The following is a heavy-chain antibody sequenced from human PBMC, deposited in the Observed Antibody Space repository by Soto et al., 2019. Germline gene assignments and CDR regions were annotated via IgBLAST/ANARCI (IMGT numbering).Heavy chain of an antibody. J-gene: IGHJ6*02. CDR3: ARDRESITMVYGMDV. D-gene: IGHD3-10*01. CDR2: IYYSGST. V-gene: IGHV4-30-4*01. Sequence: QVQLQESGPGLVKPSQTLSLTCTVSGGSISSGDYYWSWIRQPPGKGLEWIGYIYYSGSTYYNPFLKSRVTISVDTSKNQFSLKLSSVTAADTAVYYCARDRESITMVYGMDVWGQGTTVTVSS. CDR1: GGSISSGDYY.